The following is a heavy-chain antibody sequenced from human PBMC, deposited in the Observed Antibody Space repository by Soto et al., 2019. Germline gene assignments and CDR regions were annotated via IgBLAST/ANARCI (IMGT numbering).Heavy chain of an antibody. CDR2: IYYSGST. J-gene: IGHJ4*02. Sequence: SETLSLTCTVSGGSISSGGYYWSWIRQHPGKGLEWIGYIYYSGSTYYNPSLKSRVTISVDTSKNQFSLKLSSVTAADTAVYYCARVRYYDSSGYYRPAFDYWGQGTLVTVSS. CDR3: ARVRYYDSSGYYRPAFDY. D-gene: IGHD3-22*01. V-gene: IGHV4-31*03. CDR1: GGSISSGGYY.